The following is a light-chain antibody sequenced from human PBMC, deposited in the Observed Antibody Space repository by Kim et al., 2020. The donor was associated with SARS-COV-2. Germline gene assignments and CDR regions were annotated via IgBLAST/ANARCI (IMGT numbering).Light chain of an antibody. J-gene: IGKJ2*01. Sequence: SPREGATLDCRASQAIVDSHLAWYQHKPGQAPRLLIYDASRRVIGIPDRFSGSGSGTDFSLTSSGLQPEDFAVYYCQQYVGSAVTFGQGTKLEI. CDR2: DAS. V-gene: IGKV3-20*01. CDR1: QAIVDSH. CDR3: QQYVGSAVT.